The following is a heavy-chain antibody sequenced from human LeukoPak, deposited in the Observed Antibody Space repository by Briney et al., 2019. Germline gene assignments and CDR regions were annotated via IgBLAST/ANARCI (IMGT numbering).Heavy chain of an antibody. CDR1: GGSFSGYY. J-gene: IGHJ6*03. CDR3: ARGRVGITMVRGARYYYYYYMDV. CDR2: MYYSGSA. V-gene: IGHV4-34*01. D-gene: IGHD3-10*01. Sequence: SETLSLTCAVYGGSFSGYYWGWIRQPPGKGLEWIGSMYYSGSAYYNGPLKSRVTISVDTSKNQFSLKLSSVTAADTAVYYCARGRVGITMVRGARYYYYYYMDVWGKGTTVTISS.